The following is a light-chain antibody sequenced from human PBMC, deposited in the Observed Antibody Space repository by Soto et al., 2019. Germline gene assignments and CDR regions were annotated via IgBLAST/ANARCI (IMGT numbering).Light chain of an antibody. CDR2: GAS. V-gene: IGKV3-15*01. CDR3: QQYNNWPPFT. CDR1: QSVSSN. J-gene: IGKJ3*01. Sequence: EIVMTQSPATLSVSPGERATLSCRASQSVSSNLAWYQQKPGQAPRLLIYGASTRATGIPARFSGSGSGTESPPTISSLQAEDVAFYYCQQYNNWPPFTFGPGTKVDIK.